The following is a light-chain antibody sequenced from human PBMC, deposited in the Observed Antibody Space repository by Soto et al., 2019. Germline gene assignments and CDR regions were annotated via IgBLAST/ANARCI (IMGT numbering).Light chain of an antibody. J-gene: IGLJ3*02. CDR2: EVT. CDR1: SSDVGGYDY. Sequence: QSVLTQPPSASGSPGRSVTISCTGTSSDVGGYDYVSWFQQHPGKAPKLIIYEVTKRPSGVPDRFSASKSGNTASLTVSGLQAEDEADYCCRSFVAGNNYWVFGGGTKLTVL. V-gene: IGLV2-8*01. CDR3: RSFVAGNNYWV.